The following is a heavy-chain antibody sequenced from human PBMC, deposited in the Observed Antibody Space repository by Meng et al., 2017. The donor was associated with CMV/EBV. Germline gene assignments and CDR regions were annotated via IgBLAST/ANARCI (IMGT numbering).Heavy chain of an antibody. CDR1: GFTFGDYA. V-gene: IGHV3-49*04. CDR2: IRSKAYGGTT. Sequence: SLKISCTASGFTFGDYAMSWVRQAPGKGLEWVGFIRSKAYGGTTEYAASVKGRFTISRDDSKSIAYLQMNSLKTEDTAVYYCTSSYNWGQGTLVTVSS. J-gene: IGHJ4*02. D-gene: IGHD2-2*02. CDR3: TSSYN.